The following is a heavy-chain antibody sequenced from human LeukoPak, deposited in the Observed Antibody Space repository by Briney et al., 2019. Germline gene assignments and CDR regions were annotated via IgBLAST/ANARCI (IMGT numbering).Heavy chain of an antibody. CDR3: ARELYGYPLDY. D-gene: IGHD5-24*01. J-gene: IGHJ4*02. Sequence: ASVKVSCKASGYTFTSYGISWVRQAPGQGLEWMGWISGYDGRTNYAQNFQGRVIMTTDTSTSTAYMELRSLRSDDTAVYYCARELYGYPLDYWGQGTLVTVSS. V-gene: IGHV1-18*01. CDR1: GYTFTSYG. CDR2: ISGYDGRT.